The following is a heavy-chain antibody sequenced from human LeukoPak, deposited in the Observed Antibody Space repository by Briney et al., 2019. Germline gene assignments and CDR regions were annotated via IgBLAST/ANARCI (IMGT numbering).Heavy chain of an antibody. Sequence: SETLSLTCADSGYSISSGYYWGWIRQPPGKGLEWIGSIYHSGSTYYNPSLKSRVTISVDTSKNQFSLKLSSVTAADTAVYYCATPIFGVAPDVWGKGTTVTVSS. CDR3: ATPIFGVAPDV. V-gene: IGHV4-38-2*01. CDR2: IYHSGST. D-gene: IGHD3-3*01. CDR1: GYSISSGYY. J-gene: IGHJ6*04.